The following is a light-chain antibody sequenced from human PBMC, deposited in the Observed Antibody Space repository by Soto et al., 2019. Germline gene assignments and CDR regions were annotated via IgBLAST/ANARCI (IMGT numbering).Light chain of an antibody. CDR2: EGS. V-gene: IGLV2-23*01. J-gene: IGLJ2*01. CDR3: CSYAGSSIHVV. Sequence: QSVLTQPASVSGSPGQSITISCTGTSSDVGSYNLVSWYQQHPGKAPKLMIYEGSKRPSGVSNRFSGSKSGNTASLTNSGLQAEDEADYYCCSYAGSSIHVVFGGGTKLTVL. CDR1: SSDVGSYNL.